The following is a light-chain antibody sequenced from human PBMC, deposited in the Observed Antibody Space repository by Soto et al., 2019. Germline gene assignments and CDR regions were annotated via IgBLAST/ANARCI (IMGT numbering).Light chain of an antibody. CDR2: GSS. Sequence: EIVLTQSPGTLSLSPGERATLSCRASQSVSSGFLAWYQQKPGQAPRLLIYGSSTRATGIPDRFSSSGSGTDFSLTISRLEPEDFAVYYCQQNASSHPTFGGGTKVEIK. CDR3: QQNASSHPT. J-gene: IGKJ4*01. CDR1: QSVSSGF. V-gene: IGKV3-20*01.